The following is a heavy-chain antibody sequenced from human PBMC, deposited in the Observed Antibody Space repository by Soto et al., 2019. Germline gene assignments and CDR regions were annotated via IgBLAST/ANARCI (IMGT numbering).Heavy chain of an antibody. D-gene: IGHD6-19*01. Sequence: EAHLLESGGGLVQPGGSQRLSCAASGFTFSSYAMSWVRQAPGKGLEWVSTISDSGDSTVYEDSVKGRFSISRDNSKNTLYLQMSSLGAEDTAVYYCAQGVYVHSSGWYSPFDYWGQGTLVTVSS. CDR2: ISDSGDST. CDR1: GFTFSSYA. J-gene: IGHJ4*02. CDR3: AQGVYVHSSGWYSPFDY. V-gene: IGHV3-23*01.